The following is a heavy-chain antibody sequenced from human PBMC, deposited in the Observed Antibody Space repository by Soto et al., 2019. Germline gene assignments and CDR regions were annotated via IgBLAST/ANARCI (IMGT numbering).Heavy chain of an antibody. CDR3: AGSGSYLTGHTFDI. V-gene: IGHV4-34*01. D-gene: IGHD1-26*01. CDR1: GGSFSGYY. CDR2: INHSGST. J-gene: IGHJ3*02. Sequence: SETLSLTCAVYGGSFSGYYWIWIRQPPGKGLEWIGEINHSGSTNYNPSLKSRVTISVDTSKNQFSLKLRFVTAADTAVYYCAGSGSYLTGHTFDIWGQGTMVTVSS.